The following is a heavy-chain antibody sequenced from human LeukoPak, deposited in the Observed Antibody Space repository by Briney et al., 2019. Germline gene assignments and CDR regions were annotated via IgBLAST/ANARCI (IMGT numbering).Heavy chain of an antibody. CDR3: ARDTTTHFDY. Sequence: GGSLRLSCAASGFTVSSTHMSWVRQAPGKGLEWVSVIYPGGTASYADSVKGRFTVSRDNSKNTLYLQMNSLRAEDTAVYYCARDTTTHFDYWGQGTPVTVSS. D-gene: IGHD5-12*01. CDR2: IYPGGTA. CDR1: GFTVSSTH. J-gene: IGHJ4*02. V-gene: IGHV3-53*01.